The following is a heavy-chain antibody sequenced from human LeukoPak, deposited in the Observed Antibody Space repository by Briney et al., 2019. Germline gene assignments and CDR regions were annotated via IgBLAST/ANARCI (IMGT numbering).Heavy chain of an antibody. CDR3: ARMWGGYGSGSYMNH. CDR1: GYSFTSYW. J-gene: IGHJ5*02. CDR2: VYPGDSDA. Sequence: GESLKISCKGSGYSFTSYWIGWVRQMPGKGLEWMGIVYPGDSDARYSPSFQGQVTISVDKSINIAYLQWSSLKASDTAMYYCARMWGGYGSGSYMNHWGQGTPVTVSS. V-gene: IGHV5-51*01. D-gene: IGHD3-10*01.